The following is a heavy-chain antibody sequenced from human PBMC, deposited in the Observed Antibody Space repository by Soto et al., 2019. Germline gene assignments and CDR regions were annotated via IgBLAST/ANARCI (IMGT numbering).Heavy chain of an antibody. D-gene: IGHD1-26*01. CDR1: GYTFTNFG. CDR2: ISAYNGNT. V-gene: IGHV1-18*01. J-gene: IGHJ5*02. CDR3: ARVVGALGHWFDP. Sequence: GASVKVSCKASGYTFTNFGISWVRQAPGQGLEWMGWISAYNGNTNYAQKFQGRVTMTTDTSTSTAYMELRSLRSDDTAVYYCARVVGALGHWFDPWGQGTLVTVSS.